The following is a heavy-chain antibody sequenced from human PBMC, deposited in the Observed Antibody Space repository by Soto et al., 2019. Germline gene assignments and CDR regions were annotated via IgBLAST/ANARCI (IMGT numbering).Heavy chain of an antibody. D-gene: IGHD3-10*01. CDR2: INPGDSDT. J-gene: IGHJ6*02. CDR1: ESTSTNYW. V-gene: IGHV5-51*01. CDR3: ASPDYGSGFYFDSTRCSPSCMVV. Sequence: PGESLKICCNGSESTSTNYWIGLARQMLGKGLEWMGIINPGDSDTRYSPTFQGQVTISADKSISTAYLQWSSLQASDAAMYYFASPDYGSGFYFDSTRCSPSCMVVRGQGTTGTAFS.